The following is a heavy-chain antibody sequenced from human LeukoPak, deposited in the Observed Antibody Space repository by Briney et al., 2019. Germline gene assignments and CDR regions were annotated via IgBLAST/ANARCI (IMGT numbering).Heavy chain of an antibody. V-gene: IGHV3-7*01. D-gene: IGHD2/OR15-2a*01. CDR2: IKQHGSEK. J-gene: IGHJ4*02. Sequence: ESGGSLRLSCAASGFTFNYTWMSWVRQAPGRGLEWVATIKQHGSEKLYVDSAKGRFTISRDNTKSSLYLQMNRLGAEDTAVYYCARIGIDYLASYHFDYWGQGTLVTVSS. CDR1: GFTFNYTW. CDR3: ARIGIDYLASYHFDY.